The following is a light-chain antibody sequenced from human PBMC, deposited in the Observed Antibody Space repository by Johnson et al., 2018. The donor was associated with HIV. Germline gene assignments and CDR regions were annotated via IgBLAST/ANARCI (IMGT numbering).Light chain of an antibody. J-gene: IGLJ1*01. CDR3: AAWDDSLNGYV. Sequence: QSVLTQPPSASGTPGQRVTISCSGSTSNIGSNTVNWYQQLPGTAPKLLIYRNNQRPSGVPDRFSGSKSGTSAYLAISGPQAEDEADYYCAAWDDSLNGYVFGTGTKVTVL. CDR2: RNN. V-gene: IGLV1-44*01. CDR1: TSNIGSNT.